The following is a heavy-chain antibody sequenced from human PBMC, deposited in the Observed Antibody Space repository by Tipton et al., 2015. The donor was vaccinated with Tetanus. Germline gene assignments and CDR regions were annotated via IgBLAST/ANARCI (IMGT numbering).Heavy chain of an antibody. CDR1: GYTFTSYG. CDR2: ISAYNGNT. V-gene: IGHV1-18*04. Sequence: QLVQSGAEVKKPGASVKVSCKASGYTFTSYGISWVRQAPGQGLEWMGWISAYNGNTNYAQKLQGRVTMTTDTSTSTAYMELRSLRSDDTAVYYCARGRPLLGYCTNGACYRGDYWGQGTLVTVSS. D-gene: IGHD2-8*01. CDR3: ARGRPLLGYCTNGACYRGDY. J-gene: IGHJ4*02.